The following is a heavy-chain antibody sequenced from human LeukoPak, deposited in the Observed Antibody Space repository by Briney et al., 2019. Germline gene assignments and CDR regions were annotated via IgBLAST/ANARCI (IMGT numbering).Heavy chain of an antibody. Sequence: SETLSLTCTVSGAVVSIYYWTWIRQPPGKGLEWIGYIACTGTTYYNPSLKSRVSISLDTSKNQFSVILSSVTAADTAVYFCARGSRAGLDVWGQGTTVTVSS. D-gene: IGHD3-10*01. V-gene: IGHV4-59*02. J-gene: IGHJ6*02. CDR2: IACTGTT. CDR1: GAVVSIYY. CDR3: ARGSRAGLDV.